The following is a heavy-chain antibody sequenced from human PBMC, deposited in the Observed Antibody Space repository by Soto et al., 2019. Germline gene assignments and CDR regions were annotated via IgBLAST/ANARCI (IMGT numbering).Heavy chain of an antibody. J-gene: IGHJ4*02. CDR1: GYTFTGYY. V-gene: IGHV1-2*02. Sequence: QVQLVQSGAEVRKPGASVKVSCTTSGYTFTGYYIHWVRQAPGQGLEWMGWIDPDSGGTNYAQKFQGRVSMTRDTSISTAYMELSRLRSDDTAVFYCHGSGTYSTSQYNFDYWGQGTLVTVSS. D-gene: IGHD3-10*01. CDR3: HGSGTYSTSQYNFDY. CDR2: IDPDSGGT.